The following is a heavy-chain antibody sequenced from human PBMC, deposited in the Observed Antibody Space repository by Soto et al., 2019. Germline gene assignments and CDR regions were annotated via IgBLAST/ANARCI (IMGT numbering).Heavy chain of an antibody. V-gene: IGHV4-39*07. CDR3: ASVTTYYYYMDV. D-gene: IGHD4-17*01. Sequence: KTSETLSLTCTVSGGSISSSSYYWGWIRQPPGKGLEWIGSIYYSGSTYYNPSLKSRVTISVDTSKNQFSLKLSSVTAADTAVYYCASVTTYYYYMDVWGKGTTVTVSS. J-gene: IGHJ6*03. CDR1: GGSISSSSYY. CDR2: IYYSGST.